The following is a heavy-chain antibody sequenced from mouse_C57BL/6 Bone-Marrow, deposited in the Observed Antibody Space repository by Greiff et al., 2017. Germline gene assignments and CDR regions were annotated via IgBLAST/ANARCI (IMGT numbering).Heavy chain of an antibody. V-gene: IGHV5-6*01. CDR3: ARHWDYGSSQPYAMDY. Sequence: EVQVVESGGDLVKPGGSLKLSCAASGFTFSSYGMSWVRQTPDKRLEWVATISSGGSYTYYPDSVKGRFTISRDNAKNTLYLQMSSLKSEDTAMYYCARHWDYGSSQPYAMDYWGQGTSVTVSS. J-gene: IGHJ4*01. CDR2: ISSGGSYT. CDR1: GFTFSSYG. D-gene: IGHD1-1*01.